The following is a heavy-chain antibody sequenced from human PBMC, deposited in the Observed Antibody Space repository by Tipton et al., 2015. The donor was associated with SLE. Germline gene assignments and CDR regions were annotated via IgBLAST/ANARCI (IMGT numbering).Heavy chain of an antibody. D-gene: IGHD3-9*01. V-gene: IGHV4-39*01. CDR3: ARGGRDILTSTGYFDY. CDR2: IYYSGST. CDR1: GGSISSSSYY. Sequence: TLSLTCTVSGGSISSSSYYWGWIRQPPGKGLEWIGSIYYSGSTSYNPSLKSRVTISVDTSKNQFSLKLSSVTAAATAVYYCARGGRDILTSTGYFDYWGQGTLVTVSS. J-gene: IGHJ4*02.